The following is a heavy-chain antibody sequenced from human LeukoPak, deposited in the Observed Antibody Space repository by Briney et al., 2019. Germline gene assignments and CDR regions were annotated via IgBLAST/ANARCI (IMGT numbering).Heavy chain of an antibody. CDR2: INPNSGGT. CDR1: GYTFTGYY. J-gene: IGHJ6*03. CDR3: ARVYFHFWSGLGPQWYFYYMAV. V-gene: IGHV1-2*02. D-gene: IGHD3-3*01. Sequence: ASVKVSCKASGYTFTGYYMHWVRQAPGQGLEWMGWINPNSGGTNYAQKLQGRVTMTRDTTTSTAYMELSRLRSDDPAVYYCARVYFHFWSGLGPQWYFYYMAVWGKGTPVTISS.